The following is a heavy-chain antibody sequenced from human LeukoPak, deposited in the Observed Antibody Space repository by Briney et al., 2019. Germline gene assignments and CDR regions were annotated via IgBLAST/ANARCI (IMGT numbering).Heavy chain of an antibody. D-gene: IGHD6-13*01. CDR1: GFTFSNAW. CDR3: AKSLDVEGSSSWYFGRFDY. Sequence: GGSLRLSCVASGFTFSNAWMNWVRQAPGKGLKWVGRIKSNTDGGTPDYAAPVKGRFTISRDDSKNTLYLQMDSLRAEDTAVYYCAKSLDVEGSSSWYFGRFDYWGQGTLVTVSS. J-gene: IGHJ4*02. CDR2: IKSNTDGGTP. V-gene: IGHV3-15*07.